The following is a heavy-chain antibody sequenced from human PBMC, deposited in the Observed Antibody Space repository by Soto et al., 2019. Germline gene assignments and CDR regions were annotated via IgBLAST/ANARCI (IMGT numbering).Heavy chain of an antibody. CDR1: GFTFSSYA. V-gene: IGHV3-23*01. J-gene: IGHJ4*02. CDR3: AKGSSTVTTIRVGHFDY. D-gene: IGHD4-17*01. Sequence: EVQLLESGGGLVQPGGSLRLSCAASGFTFSSYAMSWVRQAPGKGLEWVSAISGSGGSTYYADSVKGRFTISRDNSKNTLYLQMNSLRAEDTAVYYCAKGSSTVTTIRVGHFDYWGQGTLVTVSS. CDR2: ISGSGGST.